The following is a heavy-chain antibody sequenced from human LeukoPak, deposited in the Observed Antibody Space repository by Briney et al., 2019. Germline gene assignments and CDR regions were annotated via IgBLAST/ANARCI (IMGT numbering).Heavy chain of an antibody. CDR2: ISYSGTT. Sequence: SETLSLTCSVSGGSISNYYWSWIRQPPGKGLEWFGYISYSGTTNYNPSLKSRVAMSMDTSKNQFSLKLSSVTAADTAVYYCARDQGGTFDYWGQGTLVTVSS. V-gene: IGHV4-59*01. J-gene: IGHJ4*02. CDR3: ARDQGGTFDY. D-gene: IGHD1-26*01. CDR1: GGSISNYY.